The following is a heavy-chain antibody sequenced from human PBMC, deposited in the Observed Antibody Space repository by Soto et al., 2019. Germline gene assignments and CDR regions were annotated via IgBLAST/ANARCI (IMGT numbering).Heavy chain of an antibody. CDR1: GGSISSYY. CDR3: ARSVSGSYYIPKRGMDV. Sequence: SETLSLTCTVSGGSISSYYWSWIRQPPGKGLEWIGYIYYGGSTNYNPSLKSRVTISVDTSKNQFSLKLSSVTAADTAVYYCARSVSGSYYIPKRGMDVWGQGTTVTVSS. J-gene: IGHJ6*02. CDR2: IYYGGST. D-gene: IGHD3-10*01. V-gene: IGHV4-59*01.